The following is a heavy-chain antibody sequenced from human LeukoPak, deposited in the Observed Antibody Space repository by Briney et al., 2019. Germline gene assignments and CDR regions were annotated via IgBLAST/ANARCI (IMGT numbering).Heavy chain of an antibody. Sequence: GGSLRLSCAASEFSVGSNYMTWVRQAPGKGLEWVSLIYNGGSTYYADSVKGRFTISRDNSKNTLYLQMNSLRAEDTAVYYCATQHYGLFDYWGQGTLVTVSS. D-gene: IGHD4-17*01. V-gene: IGHV3-66*01. CDR3: ATQHYGLFDY. J-gene: IGHJ4*02. CDR2: IYNGGST. CDR1: EFSVGSNY.